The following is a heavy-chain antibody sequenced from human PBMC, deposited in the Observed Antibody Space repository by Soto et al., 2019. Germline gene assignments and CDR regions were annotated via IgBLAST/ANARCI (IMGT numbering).Heavy chain of an antibody. J-gene: IGHJ3*02. CDR2: IYWSGDE. CDR1: GFSLSTSGVG. V-gene: IGHV2-5*01. D-gene: IGHD6-6*01. Sequence: QGTLKESGPTLVKPTQTLTLTCSFSGFSLSTSGVGVGWIRQPPGKALEWLALIYWSGDEHYRPSLKSSLSITKDTSKNHVVLIMTDMDPVDTATYYCARGLATLPVFAFDIWGQGTMVTVSS. CDR3: ARGLATLPVFAFDI.